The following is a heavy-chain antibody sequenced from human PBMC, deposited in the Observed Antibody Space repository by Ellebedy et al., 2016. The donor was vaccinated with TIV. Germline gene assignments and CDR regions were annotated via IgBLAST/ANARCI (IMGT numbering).Heavy chain of an antibody. J-gene: IGHJ4*02. Sequence: MPSETLSLTCSVSGGSINTYSWSWIRQPPGKGLEWIGYLYYSGSTNYNPSLKSRVTISVDTSKNQFSLKLRSVTAADTAVYYCARGPNDYGRGACDYWGQGTLVTVSS. CDR1: GGSINTYS. D-gene: IGHD4-17*01. V-gene: IGHV4-59*08. CDR3: ARGPNDYGRGACDY. CDR2: LYYSGST.